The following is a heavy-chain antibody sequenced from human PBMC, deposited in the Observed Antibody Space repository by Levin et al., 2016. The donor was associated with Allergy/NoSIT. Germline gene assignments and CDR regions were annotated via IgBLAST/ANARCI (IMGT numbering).Heavy chain of an antibody. J-gene: IGHJ6*02. V-gene: IGHV1-18*01. CDR3: ARESREKSYGMDV. CDR1: GYTFTTYG. Sequence: ASVKVSCKASGYTFTTYGITWVRQAPGQGLEWMGWISPYSGITNYAQRLQGRVTLTTDTTTDTVHMELRSLRHDDTAIYYCARESREKSYGMDVWGQGTPVTVSS. CDR2: ISPYSGIT.